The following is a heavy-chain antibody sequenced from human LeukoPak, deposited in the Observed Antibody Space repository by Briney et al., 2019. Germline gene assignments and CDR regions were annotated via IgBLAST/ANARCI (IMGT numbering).Heavy chain of an antibody. J-gene: IGHJ3*01. CDR1: GFTFSSFA. CDR2: VIGDGRHK. Sequence: GGSLRLSCVASGFTFSSFAMAWVRQAPGKGLEWVASVIGDGRHKYYMESVKGHFTVSRDNSKNTVYLQMTSLRPVDTAIYYCARVRFGSEWYSSDAFAFWGQGTMVTVAS. V-gene: IGHV3-23*01. D-gene: IGHD6-19*01. CDR3: ARVRFGSEWYSSDAFAF.